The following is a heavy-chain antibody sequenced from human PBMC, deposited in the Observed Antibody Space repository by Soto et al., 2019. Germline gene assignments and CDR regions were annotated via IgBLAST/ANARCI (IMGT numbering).Heavy chain of an antibody. CDR3: TRNTSGRQGSAFDI. J-gene: IGHJ3*02. V-gene: IGHV3-23*01. D-gene: IGHD6-19*01. CDR2: ISGGGSVT. CDR1: GFTFSNSA. Sequence: PGGSLRLSCAASGFTFSNSAMTWVRQASGRGLEWVSAISGGGSVTYYTDTVKGRFTISRDNSKNTLYLQMSSLRAEDAAVYYCTRNTSGRQGSAFDIWGQGTMVTVSS.